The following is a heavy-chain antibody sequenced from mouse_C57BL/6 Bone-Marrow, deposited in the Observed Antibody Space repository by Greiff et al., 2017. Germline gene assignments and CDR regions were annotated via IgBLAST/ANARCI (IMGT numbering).Heavy chain of an antibody. CDR2: IWSGGST. Sequence: QVQLLQSGPGLVQPSQSLSITCTVSGFSLTSYGVHWVRQSPGKGLEWLGVIWSGGSTDYSAAFMPRRSISKDNSTSQVFCKMNSLQADETAINYCARNFNEGFAYWGQGSLVTDAA. CDR3: ARNFNEGFAY. CDR1: GFSLTSYG. J-gene: IGHJ3*01. V-gene: IGHV2-2*01.